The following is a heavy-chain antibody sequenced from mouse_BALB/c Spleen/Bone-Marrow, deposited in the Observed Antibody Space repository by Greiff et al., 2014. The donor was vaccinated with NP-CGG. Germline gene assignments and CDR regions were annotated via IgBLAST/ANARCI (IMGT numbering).Heavy chain of an antibody. CDR2: IGPANGNT. Sequence: EVQLQQSGAELVKPGASVKLSCTASGFNIKDTYMHWVKQRPEQGLEWIGRIGPANGNTKYDPKFQGKATITADTSSNTAYLQLSSLTSEDTAVYYCARGGTTATWYFDVWGAGTTVTASS. J-gene: IGHJ1*01. CDR1: GFNIKDTY. D-gene: IGHD1-2*01. V-gene: IGHV14-3*02. CDR3: ARGGTTATWYFDV.